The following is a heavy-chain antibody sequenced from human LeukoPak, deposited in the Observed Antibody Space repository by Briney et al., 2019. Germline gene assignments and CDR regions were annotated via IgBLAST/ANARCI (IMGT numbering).Heavy chain of an antibody. CDR3: AKDLGVGAYLLFDYITSGLDS. D-gene: IGHD2/OR15-2a*01. Sequence: GGSLRLSCAASGFTFSSYGMHWVRQAPGKGLEWVAVIWYDGSNKYYADSVKGRFTISRDNSKNTLYLQMNSLRPEDTAVYYCAKDLGVGAYLLFDYITSGLDSWGQGTLVTVSS. CDR1: GFTFSSYG. V-gene: IGHV3-30*02. CDR2: IWYDGSNK. J-gene: IGHJ4*02.